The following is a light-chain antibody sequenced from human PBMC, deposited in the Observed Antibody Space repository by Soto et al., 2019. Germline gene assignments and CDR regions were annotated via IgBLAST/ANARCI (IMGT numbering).Light chain of an antibody. CDR2: RAS. CDR3: QQYNNWPRAT. Sequence: EIVLTQSPATLSLSPGERATLSCRASQSINSNLAWYQQKPGQAPRLLMFRASIRATGFPARFSGSGSGTEFNITISSLQSEDSAIYYCQQYNNWPRATFGGGAKGDIK. V-gene: IGKV3-15*01. CDR1: QSINSN. J-gene: IGKJ4*01.